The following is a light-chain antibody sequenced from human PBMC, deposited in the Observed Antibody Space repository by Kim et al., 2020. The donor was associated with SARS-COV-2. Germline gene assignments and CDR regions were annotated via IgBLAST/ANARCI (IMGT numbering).Light chain of an antibody. Sequence: SELTQPPSASGTPGQRVTISCSGSSSNIGSNYVYWYQQLPGTAPKLLIYRNNQRPSGVPDRFSGSKSGTSASLAISGLRSEDEADYYCAAWDDSLSGVVFGGGTQRTVL. CDR2: RNN. CDR1: SSNIGSNY. J-gene: IGLJ2*01. CDR3: AAWDDSLSGVV. V-gene: IGLV1-47*01.